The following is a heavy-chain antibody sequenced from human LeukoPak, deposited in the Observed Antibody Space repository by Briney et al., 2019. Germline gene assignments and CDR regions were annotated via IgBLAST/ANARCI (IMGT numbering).Heavy chain of an antibody. CDR1: GFTFSSYA. D-gene: IGHD3-10*01. J-gene: IGHJ4*02. CDR3: AKCRSGSFYRNKEFDC. V-gene: IGHV3-23*01. CDR2: ISGGGDGT. Sequence: GGSLRLSCAASGFTFSSYAMTWVRQAPGKGLEWVSAISGGGDGTYYADSVKGRFTTSRDNSKNTLYLQMNSLRAEDTAVYYCAKCRSGSFYRNKEFDCWGQGTLVTVSS.